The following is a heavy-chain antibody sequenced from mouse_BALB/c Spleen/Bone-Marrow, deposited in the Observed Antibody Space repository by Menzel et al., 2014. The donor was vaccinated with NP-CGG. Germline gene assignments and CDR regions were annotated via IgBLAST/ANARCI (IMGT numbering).Heavy chain of an antibody. CDR1: GYTFTSYW. CDR2: IYPGDGDT. D-gene: IGHD3-3*01. V-gene: IGHV1-87*01. CDR3: AKEGRGAY. J-gene: IGHJ3*01. Sequence: VQLQESGAELARPGASVKLSCKASGYTFTSYWMQWVKQRPGQGLEWIGAIYPGDGDTRHTQKFKGKATLTADKSSSTAYMQLSSLASEDAAVYYCAKEGRGAYWGQGTLVTVSA.